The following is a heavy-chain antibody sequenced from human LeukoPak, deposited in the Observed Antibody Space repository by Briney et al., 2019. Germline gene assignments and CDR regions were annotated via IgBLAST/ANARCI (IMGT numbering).Heavy chain of an antibody. CDR2: IWYDGSNK. Sequence: QPGGSLRLSCAASEFTVSSTYITWLRQAPGKGLEWVAVIWYDGSNKYYVDSVKGRFTISRDNSKNTLYLQMSSLRAEDTAVYYCARDFSYGLLDYWGQGTLVTVSS. D-gene: IGHD1-26*01. CDR1: EFTVSSTY. V-gene: IGHV3-33*08. CDR3: ARDFSYGLLDY. J-gene: IGHJ4*02.